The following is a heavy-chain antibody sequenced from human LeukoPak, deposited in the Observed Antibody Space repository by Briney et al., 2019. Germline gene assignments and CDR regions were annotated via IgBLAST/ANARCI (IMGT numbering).Heavy chain of an antibody. V-gene: IGHV1-69*05. Sequence: SVKVSCKASGGTFSSYAISWVRQAPGQGLEWMGGIIPIFGTANYAQKFQGRVTITTDESTSTAYMELSSLRSEDTAVYYCASAPRSEFRVVVPAAMNYFYMDAWGKGTTVPVSS. CDR1: GGTFSSYA. CDR2: IIPIFGTA. D-gene: IGHD2-2*01. J-gene: IGHJ6*03. CDR3: ASAPRSEFRVVVPAAMNYFYMDA.